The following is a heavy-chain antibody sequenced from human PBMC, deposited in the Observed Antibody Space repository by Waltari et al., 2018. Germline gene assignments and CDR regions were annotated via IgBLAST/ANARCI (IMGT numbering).Heavy chain of an antibody. J-gene: IGHJ4*02. D-gene: IGHD6-13*01. CDR2: ISYDGRNK. V-gene: IGHV3-30*04. CDR1: GFTFSRHA. Sequence: QVQLVESGGGVVQPGRSLRLSCAASGFTFSRHAMHWVRQAPGKGLEWVAVISYDGRNKYYADSVKGRFTISRDNSKNTLYLQMNSLRAEDTAVYYCARGSWIDYWGQGTLVTVSS. CDR3: ARGSWIDY.